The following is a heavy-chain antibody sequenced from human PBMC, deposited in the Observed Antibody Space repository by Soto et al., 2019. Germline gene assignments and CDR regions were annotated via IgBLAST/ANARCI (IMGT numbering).Heavy chain of an antibody. D-gene: IGHD3-3*02. CDR2: IIPIFGTA. CDR3: ARDRLAHRRLIRYFEL. V-gene: IGHV1-69*01. CDR1: GGTFSSYA. J-gene: IGHJ2*01. Sequence: QVQLVQSGAEVKKPGSSVKVSCKASGGTFSSYAISWGRQAPGQGLEWMGGIIPIFGTANYAQKFQGRVTITADESTSTGYMELSSLRSEDTAVYYCARDRLAHRRLIRYFELWGRGTLVTVSS.